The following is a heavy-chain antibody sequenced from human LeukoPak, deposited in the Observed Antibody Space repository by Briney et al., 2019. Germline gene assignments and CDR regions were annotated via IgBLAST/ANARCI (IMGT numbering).Heavy chain of an antibody. CDR3: ARDLWSGSGSYTYGMDV. CDR1: GGSISSYY. Sequence: PSETLSLTCTVSGGSISSYYWSWIRQPPGKGLEWIGYIYYSGSTNYNPSLKSRVTISVDTSKNQFSLKLSSVTAADTAVYYCARDLWSGSGSYTYGMDVWGQGTTVTVSS. D-gene: IGHD3-10*01. CDR2: IYYSGST. V-gene: IGHV4-59*01. J-gene: IGHJ6*02.